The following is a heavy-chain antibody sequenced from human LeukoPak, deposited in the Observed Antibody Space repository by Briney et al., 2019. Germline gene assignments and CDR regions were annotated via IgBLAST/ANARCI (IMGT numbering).Heavy chain of an antibody. CDR2: IRNNGDNK. V-gene: IGHV3-30*02. J-gene: IGHJ4*02. CDR1: GCTVSSNS. Sequence: GGSLRLSCTVSGCTVSSNSMSWVRQAPGKGLEWVSFIRNNGDNKYYADSVRGRFTISRDNSKNTLYLQMNTLRTDDTAVYYCVTSKGAGYFDYWGQGTLVTVSS. D-gene: IGHD6-19*01. CDR3: VTSKGAGYFDY.